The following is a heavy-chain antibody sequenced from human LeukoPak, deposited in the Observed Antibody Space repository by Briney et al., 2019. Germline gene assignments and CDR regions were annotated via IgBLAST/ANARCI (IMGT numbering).Heavy chain of an antibody. CDR1: GFTFSSYW. Sequence: PGGSLRLSCAASGFTFSSYWMNWVRQAPGKGLAWVPRIASDGSSTTYADSVKGRFSISRDNAKNTLYLQMNSLRVEDTAVYYCARGRPHGNDYWGQGTLVTVSS. CDR3: ARGRPHGNDY. D-gene: IGHD4-23*01. CDR2: IASDGSST. V-gene: IGHV3-74*01. J-gene: IGHJ4*02.